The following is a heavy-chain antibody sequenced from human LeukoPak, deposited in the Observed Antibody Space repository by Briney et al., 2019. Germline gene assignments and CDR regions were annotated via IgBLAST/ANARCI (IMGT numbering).Heavy chain of an antibody. D-gene: IGHD6-19*01. CDR3: ASIAVAHFDY. J-gene: IGHJ4*02. CDR1: GYTFTSYA. CDR2: INTNTGNP. V-gene: IGHV7-4-1*02. Sequence: ASVXXSCXASGYTFTSYAMNWVRQAPGQGLEWMGWINTNTGNPTYAQGFTGRFVFSLDTSVSTAYLQISSLKAEDTAVYYCASIAVAHFDYWGQGTLVTVSS.